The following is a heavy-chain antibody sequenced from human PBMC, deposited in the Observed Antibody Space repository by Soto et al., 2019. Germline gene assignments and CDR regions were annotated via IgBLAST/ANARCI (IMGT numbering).Heavy chain of an antibody. V-gene: IGHV4-59*01. D-gene: IGHD3-10*01. Sequence: QVQLQESGPGLVKPSETLSLTCTVSGGSISRYYWSWIRQPPGKGLEWIGYIYYSGSTNYNPSLKSRVTISVDTSKNQFSLKLSSVTAADTAVYYCAREAYYYGSGIYNWFDPWGQGTLVTVST. CDR2: IYYSGST. CDR3: AREAYYYGSGIYNWFDP. J-gene: IGHJ5*02. CDR1: GGSISRYY.